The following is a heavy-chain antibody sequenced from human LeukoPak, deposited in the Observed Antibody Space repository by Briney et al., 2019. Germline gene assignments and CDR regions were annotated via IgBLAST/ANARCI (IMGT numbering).Heavy chain of an antibody. Sequence: DSLKVSCKASGYTFTTYYIHWVRRAPGQGLEWMGWIIPNSGGTESAQKFQGRVTMTRDTSISTAYMELSRLRSDDTAVYYCTRDHCTSIDCYEYNYYGMDVWGQGTTVTVSS. CDR2: IIPNSGGT. CDR1: GYTFTTYY. V-gene: IGHV1-2*02. CDR3: TRDHCTSIDCYEYNYYGMDV. J-gene: IGHJ6*02. D-gene: IGHD2-2*01.